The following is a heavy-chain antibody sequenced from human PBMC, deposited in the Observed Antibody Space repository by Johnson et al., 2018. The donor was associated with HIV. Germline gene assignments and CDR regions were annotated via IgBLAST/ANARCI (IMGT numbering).Heavy chain of an antibody. CDR2: ISYDGSNK. J-gene: IGHJ3*02. D-gene: IGHD3-22*01. CDR1: GFTFSSYA. V-gene: IGHV3-30-3*01. CDR3: ARDLYYYDSSGDSFDI. Sequence: QVQLVESGGGVVQPGRSLRLSCAASGFTFSSYAMHWVRQAPGKGLEWVAVISYDGSNKSYAASVKGRFTISRDNSKNTLYLQMNSLRAEDTAVYYCARDLYYYDSSGDSFDIWGQGTMVTVSS.